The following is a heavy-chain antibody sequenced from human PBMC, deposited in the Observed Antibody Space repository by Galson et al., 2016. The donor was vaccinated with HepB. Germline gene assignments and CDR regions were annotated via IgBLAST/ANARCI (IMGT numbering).Heavy chain of an antibody. V-gene: IGHV3-15*01. J-gene: IGHJ4*02. Sequence: SLRLSCATSGLTFNDAWMTWVRQAPGKGLEWVGRIKSKIDGGTREYAEPVKGRFTISTDDSKNTVYLQMNSLITEDTAVYYCTTMLGYCSSTSCWGQGTRVTVSS. CDR2: IKSKIDGGTR. CDR3: TTMLGYCSSTSC. D-gene: IGHD2-2*01. CDR1: GLTFNDAW.